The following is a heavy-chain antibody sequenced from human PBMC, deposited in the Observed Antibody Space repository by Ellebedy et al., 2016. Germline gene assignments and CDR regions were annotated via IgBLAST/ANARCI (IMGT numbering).Heavy chain of an antibody. CDR2: INHSGST. V-gene: IGHV4-34*01. CDR3: ASRYCGSTSCYDY. D-gene: IGHD2-2*01. Sequence: SQTLSLTCAVYGGSFSGYYWSWIRQPPGKGLEWIGEINHSGSTNYNPSLKSRVTISVDTSKNQFSLKLSSVTAADTAVYYCASRYCGSTSCYDYWGQGTLVTVSS. J-gene: IGHJ4*02. CDR1: GGSFSGYY.